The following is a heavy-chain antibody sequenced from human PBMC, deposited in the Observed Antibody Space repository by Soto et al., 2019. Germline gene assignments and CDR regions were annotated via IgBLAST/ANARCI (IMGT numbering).Heavy chain of an antibody. Sequence: ASVKVSCKASGYTFTGYDMHWVRQAPGQGLEWMGWINPNSGGTNYAQKFQGWVTMTRDTSISTAYMELSRLRSDDTAVYYCARVRSSSWYALDYWGQGTLVTVSS. CDR3: ARVRSSSWYALDY. J-gene: IGHJ4*02. CDR2: INPNSGGT. CDR1: GYTFTGYD. D-gene: IGHD6-13*01. V-gene: IGHV1-2*04.